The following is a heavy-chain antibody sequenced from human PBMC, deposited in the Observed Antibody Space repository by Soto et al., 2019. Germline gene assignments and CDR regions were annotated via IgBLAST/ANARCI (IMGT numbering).Heavy chain of an antibody. V-gene: IGHV4-4*02. CDR1: GGSISSSNW. J-gene: IGHJ3*02. CDR2: IYHSGST. Sequence: SETLSLTCAVSGGSISSSNWWSWVRQPPGKGLEWIGEIYHSGSTNYNPSLKSRVTISVDKSKNQFSLKLSSVTAEDTAVYYCARAGDCGGSCYAFDIWGQGTMVTVSS. CDR3: ARAGDCGGSCYAFDI. D-gene: IGHD2-15*01.